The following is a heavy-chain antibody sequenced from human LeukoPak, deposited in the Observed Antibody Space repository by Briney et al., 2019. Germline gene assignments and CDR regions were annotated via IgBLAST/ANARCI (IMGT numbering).Heavy chain of an antibody. CDR2: TYYRSKWYN. Sequence: SQTLSLTCAISGDSVSTNSAGWHWIRQSPSRGLEWLGRTYYRSKWYNNYAVSVKSRITINPDTSKNQFSLQLNSVTPEDTAVYYCATSVNWGYYYWGQGTLVTVSS. D-gene: IGHD7-27*01. CDR3: ATSVNWGYYY. V-gene: IGHV6-1*01. CDR1: GDSVSTNSAG. J-gene: IGHJ4*02.